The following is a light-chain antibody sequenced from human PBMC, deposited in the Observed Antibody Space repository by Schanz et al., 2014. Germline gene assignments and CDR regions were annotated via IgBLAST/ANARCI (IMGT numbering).Light chain of an antibody. V-gene: IGKV3-11*01. CDR1: QSVSSK. CDR2: DAS. Sequence: EIVMTQFPATLSVSPGDRATLSCRASQSVSSKLAWFQQKPGQAPRLLIYDASNRATGIPARFSGSGSGTDFTLTISSLEPEDFAVYYCQHRGNWPPLTFGGGTKVEIK. CDR3: QHRGNWPPLT. J-gene: IGKJ4*01.